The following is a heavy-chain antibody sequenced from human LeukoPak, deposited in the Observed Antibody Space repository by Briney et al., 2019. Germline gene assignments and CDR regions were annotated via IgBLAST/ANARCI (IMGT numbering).Heavy chain of an antibody. V-gene: IGHV3-23*01. Sequence: PGGSLRLSCAASGFTFSGYSMTWVRQAPGKGLEWVSSMTGNGGSTYYADSVKGRFTISRDNSKNTLYLQMDSLRAEDTAVYHCARDSGSYLQLTDYWGQGTLVTVCS. J-gene: IGHJ4*02. CDR3: ARDSGSYLQLTDY. D-gene: IGHD1-26*01. CDR2: MTGNGGST. CDR1: GFTFSGYS.